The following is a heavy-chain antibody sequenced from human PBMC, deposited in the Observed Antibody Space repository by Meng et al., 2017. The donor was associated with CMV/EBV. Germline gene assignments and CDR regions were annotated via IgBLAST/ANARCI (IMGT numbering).Heavy chain of an antibody. Sequence: SETLSLTCTVSGGSIYSSTFYWGWIRQPPGKGLEWIVSIYFGGNTYYNPSLKSRVTISIDTSKNQFSLRLSSVTAADTAVYYCARDIGGRRIAARPDYWGQGTLVTVSS. D-gene: IGHD6-6*01. V-gene: IGHV4-39*07. J-gene: IGHJ4*02. CDR1: GGSIYSSTFY. CDR2: IYFGGNT. CDR3: ARDIGGRRIAARPDY.